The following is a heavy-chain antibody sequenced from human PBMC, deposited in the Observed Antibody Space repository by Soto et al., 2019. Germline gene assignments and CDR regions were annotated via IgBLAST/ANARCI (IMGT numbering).Heavy chain of an antibody. CDR2: IVPVFGSV. CDR3: ARPANIAGRAGDNYYYYGMDV. Sequence: QVQLVQSGAEVKKPGSSVKVSCKTSEGSFSNYAISWVRQAPGQGLEWMGGIVPVFGSVKYAQNFHGRVTLPADTVPTTPSMVLSSLRSDDPAVYYCARPANIAGRAGDNYYYYGMDVWGQGTTVTVAS. V-gene: IGHV1-69*06. J-gene: IGHJ6*02. CDR1: EGSFSNYA. D-gene: IGHD1-26*01.